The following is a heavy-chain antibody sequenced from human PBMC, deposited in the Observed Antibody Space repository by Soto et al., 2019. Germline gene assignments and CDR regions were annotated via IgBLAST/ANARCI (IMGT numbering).Heavy chain of an antibody. CDR1: GFTFSSYA. D-gene: IGHD2-2*01. Sequence: GGSLRLSCAASGFTFSSYAMSWVRQAPGKGLEWVSAISGSGGSTYYADSVKGRFTISRDNSKNTLYLQMNSLRAEDTAVYYCGRENIVVGPWDRFYYMDVWGKGTTVTVSS. V-gene: IGHV3-23*01. CDR2: ISGSGGST. J-gene: IGHJ6*03. CDR3: GRENIVVGPWDRFYYMDV.